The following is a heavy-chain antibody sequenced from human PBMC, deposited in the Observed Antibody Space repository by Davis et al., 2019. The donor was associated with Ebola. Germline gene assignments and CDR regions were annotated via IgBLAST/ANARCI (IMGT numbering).Heavy chain of an antibody. CDR3: ARDVQGYYDSSGYFDY. D-gene: IGHD3-22*01. CDR1: GYSFTSYW. CDR2: IYPGDSDT. Sequence: GESLKISCKGSGYSFTSYWIGWVRQMPGKGLEWMGIIYPGDSDTRYSPSFQGQVTISADKSISTAYVQWSSLKASDTAMYYCARDVQGYYDSSGYFDYWGQGTLVTVSS. J-gene: IGHJ4*02. V-gene: IGHV5-51*01.